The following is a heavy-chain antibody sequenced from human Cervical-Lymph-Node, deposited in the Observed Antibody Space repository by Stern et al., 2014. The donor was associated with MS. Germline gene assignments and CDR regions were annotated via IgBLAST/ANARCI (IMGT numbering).Heavy chain of an antibody. V-gene: IGHV5-51*01. CDR2: IFPGGSDI. CDR1: GYTFTSYW. CDR3: ARQRYFAY. J-gene: IGHJ4*02. Sequence: EDQLVESGPEVKRPGESLKISCQASGYTFTSYWIGWVRQMPGKGLEWIAIIFPGGSDIRYSPSFQGQVTISADKSSSPAYLQWNNLKAADPAIYYCARQRYFAYWGQGTLVTVSS.